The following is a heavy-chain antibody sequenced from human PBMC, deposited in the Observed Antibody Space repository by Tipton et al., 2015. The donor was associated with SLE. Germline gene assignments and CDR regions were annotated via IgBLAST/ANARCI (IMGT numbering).Heavy chain of an antibody. Sequence: LSLTCSVYGDSFSGQYWSWIRQPPGKGLEWIGEVFRGGSTNYSPSLESRVTISVDTVKTQVSLKLTSVTAADTAMYFCARGFFHDYWSAEQGRKSFYFDNWGQGALVTVSS. CDR1: GDSFSGQY. CDR3: ARGFFHDYWSAEQGRKSFYFDN. CDR2: VFRGGST. D-gene: IGHD3-3*01. V-gene: IGHV4-34*12. J-gene: IGHJ4*02.